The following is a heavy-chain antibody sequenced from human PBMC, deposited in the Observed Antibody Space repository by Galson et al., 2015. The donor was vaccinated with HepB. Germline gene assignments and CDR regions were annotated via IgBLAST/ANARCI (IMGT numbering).Heavy chain of an antibody. CDR2: ISSSSSYI. Sequence: SLRLSCAASGFTFSSYSMNWVRQAPGKGLEWVSSISSSSSYIYYADSVKGRFTVSRDNAKNSLYLQMNSLRAEDTAVYYCARSARMPGIAVAGTPWAFDIWGQGTMVTDSS. D-gene: IGHD6-19*01. V-gene: IGHV3-21*01. CDR1: GFTFSSYS. CDR3: ARSARMPGIAVAGTPWAFDI. J-gene: IGHJ3*02.